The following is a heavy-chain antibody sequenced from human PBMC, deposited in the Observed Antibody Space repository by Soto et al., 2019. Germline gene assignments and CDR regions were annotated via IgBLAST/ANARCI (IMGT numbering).Heavy chain of an antibody. CDR2: IIPSFGTA. CDR3: ARHIPDIVVVPAAIHYYYYGMDV. D-gene: IGHD2-2*02. J-gene: IGHJ6*02. V-gene: IGHV1-69*06. Sequence: QVQLVQSGAEVKKPGSSVKVSCKASGGTFSSYAISWVRQAPGQGLEWMGGIIPSFGTANYAQKFQGRVTITADKSTSTAYMELSSLRSEDTAVYYCARHIPDIVVVPAAIHYYYYGMDVWGQGTTVTVSS. CDR1: GGTFSSYA.